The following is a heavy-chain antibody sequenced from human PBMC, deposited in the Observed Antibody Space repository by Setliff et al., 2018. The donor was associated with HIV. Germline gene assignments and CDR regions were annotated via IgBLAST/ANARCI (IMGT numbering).Heavy chain of an antibody. CDR1: GGSINSGHYY. CDR3: ARDVYRRGPYDY. Sequence: SETLSLTCSVSGGSINSGHYYWSWIRHHPGKGLEWIGYIYYTGSTYFNPSLKSRVTISVDTSKNQFSLKLSSVTAADTAVYYCARDVYRRGPYDYWGQGTLVTVSS. CDR2: IYYTGST. D-gene: IGHD6-25*01. V-gene: IGHV4-31*03. J-gene: IGHJ4*02.